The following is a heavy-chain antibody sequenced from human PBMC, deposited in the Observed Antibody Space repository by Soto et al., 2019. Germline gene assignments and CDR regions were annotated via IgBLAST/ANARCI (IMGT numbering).Heavy chain of an antibody. CDR1: GFTFSSYA. V-gene: IGHV3-64*01. D-gene: IGHD5-12*01. J-gene: IGHJ4*02. CDR3: ASCLGGYDN. Sequence: EVQLVESGGGLVQPGGSLRLSCAASGFTFSSYAMHWVRQAPGKGLEYVSAISSNGDSTYYAKSVKGSFTISRDNSKNALYLQMGSLRAEDMAVDFCASCLGGYDNWGQGTLVNVSS. CDR2: ISSNGDST.